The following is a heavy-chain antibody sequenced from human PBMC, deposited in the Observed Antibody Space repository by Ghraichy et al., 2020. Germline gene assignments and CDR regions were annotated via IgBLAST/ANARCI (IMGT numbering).Heavy chain of an antibody. Sequence: SETLSLTCAVSGGSISSDSWWSWFRQAPGKGLEWCGEIYQSGSTYYNPSLKSRATISLDKSKNQLSLQLTAVTAADTAVYYCAKDRRSVYPGGFDTWGQGTLVTVSS. CDR3: AKDRRSVYPGGFDT. CDR2: IYQSGST. J-gene: IGHJ5*02. CDR1: GGSISSDSW. D-gene: IGHD3-3*01. V-gene: IGHV4-4*02.